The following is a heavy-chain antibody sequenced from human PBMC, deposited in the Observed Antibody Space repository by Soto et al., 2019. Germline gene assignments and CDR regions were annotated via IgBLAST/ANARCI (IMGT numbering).Heavy chain of an antibody. V-gene: IGHV3-30*18. D-gene: IGHD3-3*01. CDR1: GFTFSSYG. CDR2: ISYDGSNK. J-gene: IGHJ3*02. CDR3: AKDRAFWSGTHDAFDI. Sequence: VQLLESGGGLVQPGGSLRLSCAASGFTFSSYGMHWVRQAPGKGLEWLSVISYDGSNKYYTDSVKGRFTISRDNSKNTLYLQMNSLRGEDTAVYYCAKDRAFWSGTHDAFDIWGQGTMVTVSS.